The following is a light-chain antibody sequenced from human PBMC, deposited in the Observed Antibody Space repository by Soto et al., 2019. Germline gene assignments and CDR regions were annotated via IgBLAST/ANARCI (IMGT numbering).Light chain of an antibody. V-gene: IGKV1-5*01. J-gene: IGKJ1*01. Sequence: IQMTQSPSTLSASVGDRVTITCRASQSISSWLAWYQQQPGKAPKLLIYDASSLESGVPSRFSGSGSGTEFTLTISSLQPDDFATYYCQQYNSYSQTFGQGTKVEIK. CDR3: QQYNSYSQT. CDR1: QSISSW. CDR2: DAS.